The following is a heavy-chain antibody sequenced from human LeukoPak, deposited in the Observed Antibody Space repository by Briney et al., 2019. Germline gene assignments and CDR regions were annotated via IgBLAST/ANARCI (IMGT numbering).Heavy chain of an antibody. CDR2: ISGSGGST. CDR1: GFTFSSYA. Sequence: GGSLRLSCAASGFTFSSYAMSWVRQAPGKGLEWVSAISGSGGSTYYADSVKGRFTISRDNSKNTLYLQMNSLRAEDTAGYYCAKGHDILTGPVESGFDTWGQGTLVTVSS. CDR3: AKGHDILTGPVESGFDT. V-gene: IGHV3-23*01. D-gene: IGHD3-9*01. J-gene: IGHJ5*02.